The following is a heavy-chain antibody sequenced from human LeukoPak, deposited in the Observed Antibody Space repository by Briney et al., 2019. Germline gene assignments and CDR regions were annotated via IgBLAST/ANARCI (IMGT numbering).Heavy chain of an antibody. CDR1: GYTFTSYD. D-gene: IGHD3-22*01. CDR2: MNPNSGNT. J-gene: IGHJ4*02. V-gene: IGHV1-8*01. CDR3: AGDYYDRGVHFDY. Sequence: ASVKVSCKASGYTFTSYDINWVRQATGQGLEWMGWMNPNSGNTGYAQKFQGRVTITADESTSTAYMELSSLRSEDTAVYYCAGDYYDRGVHFDYWGQGTLVTVSS.